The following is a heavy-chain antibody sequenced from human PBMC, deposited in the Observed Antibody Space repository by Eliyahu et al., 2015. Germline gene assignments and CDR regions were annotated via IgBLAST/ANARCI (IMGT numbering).Heavy chain of an antibody. CDR3: ARGEVFYFRAFDV. Sequence: QVQLQQWGAGLWKPSETLSLICGXSGGSFXGYYWXWIRQXPGKGLXWIGEINHSGDTDYNPSLKSRVTLSLDASKNQFSLRLHSVTAADTAVYFCARGEVFYFRAFDVWGHGTMVTVSS. V-gene: IGHV4-34*02. J-gene: IGHJ3*01. CDR1: GGSFXGYY. D-gene: IGHD2-8*01. CDR2: INHSGDT.